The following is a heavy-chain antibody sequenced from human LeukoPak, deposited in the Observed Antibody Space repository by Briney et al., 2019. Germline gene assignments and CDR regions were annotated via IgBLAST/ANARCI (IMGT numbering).Heavy chain of an antibody. CDR3: ARAAMVRGVDYFDY. J-gene: IGHJ4*02. CDR2: ISGGGGTT. Sequence: GGSLRLSCAASGFTFSSYSMTWVRQAPGKGLEWVSVISGGGGTTYCADSVKGRFTISRDNSKNTLYLQMNSLRAEDTAVYFCARAAMVRGVDYFDYWGQGTLVTVSS. D-gene: IGHD3-10*01. CDR1: GFTFSSYS. V-gene: IGHV3-23*01.